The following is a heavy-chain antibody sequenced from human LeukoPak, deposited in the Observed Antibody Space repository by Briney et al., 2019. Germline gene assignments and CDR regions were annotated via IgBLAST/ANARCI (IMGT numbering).Heavy chain of an antibody. CDR2: INPNSGGT. V-gene: IGHV1-2*06. D-gene: IGHD5-12*01. Sequence: ASVKVSCKASGYTFTGYYMHWVRQAPGQGLEWMGRINPNSGGTNYAQKLQGRVTMTTDTSTSTAYMELRSLRSDDTAVYYCARALNIVATNPLGYWGQGTLVTVSS. CDR1: GYTFTGYY. J-gene: IGHJ4*02. CDR3: ARALNIVATNPLGY.